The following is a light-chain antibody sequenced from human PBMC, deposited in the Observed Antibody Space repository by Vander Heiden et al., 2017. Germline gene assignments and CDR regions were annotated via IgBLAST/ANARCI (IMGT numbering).Light chain of an antibody. J-gene: IGLJ2*01. CDR1: SSDVGCYYF. CDR2: EVN. V-gene: IGLV2-14*01. Sequence: QSAMTQPASVSGSPGQSIPISCTGTSSDVGCYYFVSWYQQHPGKAPKHMIYEVNNRPSGISDRFSGSKSGNTAALTISGLQAEDEANYYCSSYTSSSTLVVFGGGTKLTVL. CDR3: SSYTSSSTLVV.